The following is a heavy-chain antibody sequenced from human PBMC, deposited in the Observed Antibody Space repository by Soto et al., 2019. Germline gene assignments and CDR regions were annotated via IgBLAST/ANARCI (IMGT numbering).Heavy chain of an antibody. Sequence: PSETLSLSCAVYGGSFSGYYWSWIRQPPGKGLEWIGEINHSGSTNYNPSLKSRVTISVDTSKNQFSLKLSSVTAADTAVYYCARGHRLKIAAAAHFDYWGQGTLVTVSS. J-gene: IGHJ4*02. V-gene: IGHV4-34*01. CDR1: GGSFSGYY. CDR2: INHSGST. CDR3: ARGHRLKIAAAAHFDY. D-gene: IGHD6-13*01.